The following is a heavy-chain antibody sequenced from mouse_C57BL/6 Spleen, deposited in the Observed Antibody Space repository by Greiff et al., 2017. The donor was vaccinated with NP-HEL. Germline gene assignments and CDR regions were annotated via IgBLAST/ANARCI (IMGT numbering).Heavy chain of an antibody. Sequence: EVQLQQSGPELVKPGASVKISCKASGYTFTDYYMNWVKQSHGKSLEWIGDINPNNGGTSYNQKFKGKATLTVDKSSSTAYMELRSLTSEDSAVYYCARGQGFASYWGQGTTLTVSS. CDR2: INPNNGGT. CDR1: GYTFTDYY. D-gene: IGHD6-1*01. V-gene: IGHV1-26*01. J-gene: IGHJ2*01. CDR3: ARGQGFASY.